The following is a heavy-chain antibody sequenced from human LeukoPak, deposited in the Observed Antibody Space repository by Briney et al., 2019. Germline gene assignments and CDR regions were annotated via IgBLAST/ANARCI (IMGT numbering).Heavy chain of an antibody. CDR2: ISDSGSTI. J-gene: IGHJ4*02. CDR1: GFSFSDYY. V-gene: IGHV3-11*01. Sequence: PGGSLRLSCAASGFSFSDYYMSWIRQAPGKGLEWVSYISDSGSTIYYADSVKGRFTTSRDNAKNSLYLQMNSLRAEDTAVYYCASTRKVLLWFAGFDYWGQGTLVTVSS. CDR3: ASTRKVLLWFAGFDY. D-gene: IGHD3-10*01.